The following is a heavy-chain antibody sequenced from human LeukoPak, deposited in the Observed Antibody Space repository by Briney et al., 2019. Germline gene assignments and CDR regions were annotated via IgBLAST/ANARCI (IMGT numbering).Heavy chain of an antibody. Sequence: GGSLRLSCAASGFPFNAYWMTWVRQAPGKGLEWVANIRQDGDTKYYVDSVKGRFTISSDNATNSLYLQMNSLRAEDTAIYYCARSLPYGTTWYGRSDFWGQGTLVTVSS. V-gene: IGHV3-7*03. CDR2: IRQDGDTK. CDR1: GFPFNAYW. J-gene: IGHJ4*02. CDR3: ARSLPYGTTWYGRSDF. D-gene: IGHD6-13*01.